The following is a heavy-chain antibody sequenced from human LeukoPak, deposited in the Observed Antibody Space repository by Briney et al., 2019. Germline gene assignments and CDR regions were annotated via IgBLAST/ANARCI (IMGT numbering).Heavy chain of an antibody. J-gene: IGHJ5*02. CDR3: VRQRVRYFRS. CDR1: GFTFSNYA. Sequence: GGSLRLSCAASGFTFSNYAMHWVRQAPGKGLEWVALMSYDGSHQYYADSVKGRFTISRDNSNNTVFLQMNSLKTEDTAVYYCVRQRVRYFRSWGQGTLVTVSS. V-gene: IGHV3-30*01. D-gene: IGHD2/OR15-2a*01. CDR2: MSYDGSHQ.